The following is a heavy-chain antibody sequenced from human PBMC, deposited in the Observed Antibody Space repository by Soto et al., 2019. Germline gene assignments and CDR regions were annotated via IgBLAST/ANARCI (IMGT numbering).Heavy chain of an antibody. J-gene: IGHJ4*02. CDR1: GGSFSGYY. CDR3: ARLAVGGYLSKVGDY. V-gene: IGHV4-34*01. CDR2: INHSGST. Sequence: QVQLQQWGAGLLKPSETLSLTCAVYGGSFSGYYWSWIRQPPGKGLEWNGEINHSGSTNYNPALKSRVTLSIDTSKKQFSLKLSSATAADTAVYYCARLAVGGYLSKVGDYWGQGTLVTVSS. D-gene: IGHD5-12*01.